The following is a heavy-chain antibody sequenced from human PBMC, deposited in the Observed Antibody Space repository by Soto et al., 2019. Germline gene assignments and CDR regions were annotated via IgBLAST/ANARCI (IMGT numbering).Heavy chain of an antibody. V-gene: IGHV1-18*01. J-gene: IGHJ4*02. CDR2: ISAYNGNT. Sequence: GASVKVSCKASGYTFTSYGISWVRQAPGQGLEWMGWISAYNGNTNYAQKLQGRVTMTTDTSTSTAYMELRSLRSDDTAVYYCAREGKGYCSSTSCSPPGYWGQGTLVNVSS. D-gene: IGHD2-2*01. CDR1: GYTFTSYG. CDR3: AREGKGYCSSTSCSPPGY.